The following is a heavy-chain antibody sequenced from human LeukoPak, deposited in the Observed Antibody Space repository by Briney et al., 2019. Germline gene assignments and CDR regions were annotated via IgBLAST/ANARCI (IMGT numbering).Heavy chain of an antibody. CDR1: GFTFSSYA. D-gene: IGHD6-13*01. Sequence: GGSLRLSCAASGFTFSSYAMHWVRQAPGKGLEWVAVISYDGSNKYCADSVKGRFTISRDNSKNTLYLQMNSLRAEDTAVYYCVSSWFGTRFDYWGQGTLVTVSS. CDR3: VSSWFGTRFDY. CDR2: ISYDGSNK. J-gene: IGHJ4*02. V-gene: IGHV3-30-3*01.